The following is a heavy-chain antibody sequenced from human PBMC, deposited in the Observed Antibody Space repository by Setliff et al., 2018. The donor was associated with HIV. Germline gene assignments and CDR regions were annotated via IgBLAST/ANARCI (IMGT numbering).Heavy chain of an antibody. J-gene: IGHJ4*02. CDR2: ISKSGSSI. D-gene: IGHD6-19*01. V-gene: IGHV3-11*04. Sequence: PGGSLRLSCAVSGFTFSDYYMSWIRQTPGKELEWISHISKSGSSIYYADSVKGRFTISRDNAKNSLYLQMNSLRVEDTAVYYCAVAVLGTIGYWGQGTLVTSPQ. CDR1: GFTFSDYY. CDR3: AVAVLGTIGY.